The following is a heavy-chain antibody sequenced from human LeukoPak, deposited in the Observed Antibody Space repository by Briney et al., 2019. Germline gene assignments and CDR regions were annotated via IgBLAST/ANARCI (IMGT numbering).Heavy chain of an antibody. CDR1: GFTFSTYW. D-gene: IGHD1-26*01. CDR3: AKSQGAHLNYYSFGLDV. CDR2: ISWNSGTL. Sequence: RGGGSLRLSCAASGFTFSTYWMHWVRHAPGKGLVWVSGISWNSGTLGYAYSVRGRFTISRDNAKNSLYLQMNSLTAEDTALYYCAKSQGAHLNYYSFGLDVWGQGTTVTVSS. J-gene: IGHJ6*02. V-gene: IGHV3-9*01.